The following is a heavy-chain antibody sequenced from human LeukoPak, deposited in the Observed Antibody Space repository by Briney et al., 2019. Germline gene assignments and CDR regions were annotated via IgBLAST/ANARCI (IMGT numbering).Heavy chain of an antibody. CDR2: IYYSGIT. CDR1: GGSISSSSYY. D-gene: IGHD5-18*01. V-gene: IGHV4-39*01. Sequence: SETLSLTCTVSGGSISSSSYYWGWIRQPPGKGLEWIGSIYYSGITYYNPSLKSRVTISVDTSKNQFSLKLSSVTAADTAVYYCASSGGGYSYDYENYFDYWGQGTLVTVSS. J-gene: IGHJ4*02. CDR3: ASSGGGYSYDYENYFDY.